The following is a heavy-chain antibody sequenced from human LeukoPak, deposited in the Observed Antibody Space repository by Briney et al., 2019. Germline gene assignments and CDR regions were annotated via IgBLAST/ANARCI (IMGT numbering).Heavy chain of an antibody. Sequence: GGSLRLSCAASGFTFSTYAMSWVRQASGKGLEWVSTISGSGGRTFYADSVKGRFTVSRDNSKNTLSLQMNSLRAEDTAVYYCAKDVARYYYDNDFDYWGQGTLVTVSS. D-gene: IGHD3-22*01. J-gene: IGHJ4*02. CDR3: AKDVARYYYDNDFDY. CDR2: ISGSGGRT. CDR1: GFTFSTYA. V-gene: IGHV3-23*01.